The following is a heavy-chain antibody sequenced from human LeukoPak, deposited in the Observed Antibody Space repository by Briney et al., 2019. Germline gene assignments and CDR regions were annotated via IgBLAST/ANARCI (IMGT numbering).Heavy chain of an antibody. Sequence: GGSLRLSCAASGFTFSSYGMHWVREAPGKGLEWVAVIWHDGRNKYYADSVKGRFTISRDNSKNTLYLQMSSLRAEDTAVYYCARDRGSNDPIDYWGQGTLVTVSS. V-gene: IGHV3-33*01. D-gene: IGHD2-15*01. CDR3: ARDRGSNDPIDY. CDR1: GFTFSSYG. J-gene: IGHJ4*02. CDR2: IWHDGRNK.